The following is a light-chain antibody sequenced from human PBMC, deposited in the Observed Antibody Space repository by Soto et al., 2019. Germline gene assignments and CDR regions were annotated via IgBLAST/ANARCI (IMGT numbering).Light chain of an antibody. CDR1: QSLLHSNGYNY. J-gene: IGKJ1*01. CDR3: MQGLQSPPT. CDR2: WGS. Sequence: DIAMTQSPLSLPVTPGEPASISCRSSQSLLHSNGYNYLDWYLQKPGQSPQLLIYWGSNRASGVPDRFSGSGSGTDFTLKINRVEAEDVGFYFCMQGLQSPPTLGQGTKVEIK. V-gene: IGKV2-28*01.